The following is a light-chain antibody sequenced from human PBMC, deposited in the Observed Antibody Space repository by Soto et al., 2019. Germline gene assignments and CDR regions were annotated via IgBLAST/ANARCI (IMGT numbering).Light chain of an antibody. V-gene: IGKV3-20*01. CDR1: QNVRSPY. Sequence: EIVLTQSPGTLSLSPGERATLSCRASQNVRSPYLAWYQQKPGQAPRLLIYAASSRAAGIPDRFSGSGSGTDVTLTISRLEPEDFAVYYCQQYGNSAWTFGQGTKVEIK. J-gene: IGKJ1*01. CDR2: AAS. CDR3: QQYGNSAWT.